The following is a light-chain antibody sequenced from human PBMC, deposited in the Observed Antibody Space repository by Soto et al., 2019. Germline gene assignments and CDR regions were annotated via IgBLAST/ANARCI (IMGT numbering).Light chain of an antibody. V-gene: IGKV2-30*01. CDR3: MQGSHWPPRYT. CDR2: QVS. Sequence: DVVMTQSSLSLPVTLGQPASISCRSSQSLVYGDANSFFNWFHQRPGQPPRRLIYQVSNRDSGVPDRFSGSGSATDFTLRISRVEAEDVGVYYCMQGSHWPPRYTFGQGTKLEIK. J-gene: IGKJ2*01. CDR1: QSLVYGDANSF.